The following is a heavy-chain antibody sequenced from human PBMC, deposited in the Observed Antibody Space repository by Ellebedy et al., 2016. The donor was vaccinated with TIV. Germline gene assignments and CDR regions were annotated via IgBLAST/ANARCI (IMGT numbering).Heavy chain of an antibody. Sequence: MPSETLSLTCTVSGGSISNSDYYWNWIRQPPGKGLEWIGYIYYSGSTNYNPSLKSRVTISVDTSKNQFSLKLSSVTAADTAVYYCARGGRYCSGGSCYTGRFDPWGQGTLVTVSS. V-gene: IGHV4-61*08. D-gene: IGHD2-15*01. CDR2: IYYSGST. CDR3: ARGGRYCSGGSCYTGRFDP. J-gene: IGHJ5*02. CDR1: GGSISNSDYY.